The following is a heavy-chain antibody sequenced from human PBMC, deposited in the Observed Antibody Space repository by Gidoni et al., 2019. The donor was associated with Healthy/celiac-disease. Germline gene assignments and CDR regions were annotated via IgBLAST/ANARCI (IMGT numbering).Heavy chain of an antibody. V-gene: IGHV3-53*02. Sequence: EVQLVETGGGLIQPGGSLRLYCAASGFPVSSNYMSWVRQAPGKGLEWVSVIYSGGSTYYADSVKGRFTISRDNSKNTLYLQMNSLRAEDTAVYYCAREVRSRDYYYGMDVWGQGTTVTVSS. CDR2: IYSGGST. J-gene: IGHJ6*02. CDR3: AREVRSRDYYYGMDV. CDR1: GFPVSSNY.